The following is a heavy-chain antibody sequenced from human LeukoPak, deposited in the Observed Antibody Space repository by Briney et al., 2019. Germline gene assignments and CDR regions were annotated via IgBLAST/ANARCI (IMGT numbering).Heavy chain of an antibody. D-gene: IGHD3-16*02. CDR1: GYTFTSYG. V-gene: IGHV1-18*01. J-gene: IGHJ4*02. Sequence: ASVKVSCKASGYTFTSYGISWVRQAPGQGLEWMGWISAYNGNTNYAQKLQGRVTMTTDTSTSTAYMGLRSLRSDDTAVYYCAREEPGYDYVWGSYRLFDYWGQGTLVTVSS. CDR3: AREEPGYDYVWGSYRLFDY. CDR2: ISAYNGNT.